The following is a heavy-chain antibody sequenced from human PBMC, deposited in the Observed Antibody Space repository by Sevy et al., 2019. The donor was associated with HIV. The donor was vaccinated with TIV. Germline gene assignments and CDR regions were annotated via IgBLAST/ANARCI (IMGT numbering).Heavy chain of an antibody. CDR2: ISISGIYI. J-gene: IGHJ3*02. Sequence: GGSLRLSCAASGFTFSNDNMNWVRQAPGKGLEWVSSISISGIYIHYADSVKGRFTISRDNAKNSLYLQMNSLRAEDTAVYYCARYEEDTSMVNAFDIWGQGTMVTVSS. D-gene: IGHD5-18*01. V-gene: IGHV3-21*06. CDR1: GFTFSNDN. CDR3: ARYEEDTSMVNAFDI.